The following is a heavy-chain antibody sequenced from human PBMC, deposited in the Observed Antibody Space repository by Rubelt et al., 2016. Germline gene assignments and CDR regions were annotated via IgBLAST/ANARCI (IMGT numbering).Heavy chain of an antibody. CDR3: ARDGYSSGWYQGDFDY. V-gene: IGHV3-53*01. J-gene: IGHJ4*02. D-gene: IGHD6-19*01. CDR2: IYSGGST. Sequence: GKGLEWVSVIYSGGSTYYADSVKGRFTISRDNSKNTLYLQMNSLRAEDTAVYYCARDGYSSGWYQGDFDYWGQGTLVTVSS.